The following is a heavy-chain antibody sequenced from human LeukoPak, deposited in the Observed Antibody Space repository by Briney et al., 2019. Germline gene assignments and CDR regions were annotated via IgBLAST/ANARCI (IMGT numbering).Heavy chain of an antibody. V-gene: IGHV3-23*01. J-gene: IGHJ4*02. CDR2: ISGSGGST. CDR3: AKDRDWNDGTFDY. Sequence: GGSLRLSCAASGFTFSSYALNWVRQAPGKGLGWVSAISGSGGSTYYADSVKGRFTISRDNSKNTLYLQMNSLRAEDTAVYYCAKDRDWNDGTFDYWGQGTLVTVSS. D-gene: IGHD1-1*01. CDR1: GFTFSSYA.